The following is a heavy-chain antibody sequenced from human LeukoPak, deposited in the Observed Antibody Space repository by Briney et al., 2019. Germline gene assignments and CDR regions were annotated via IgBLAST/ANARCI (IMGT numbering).Heavy chain of an antibody. CDR3: VRGPYYLDSGSYYRVDY. D-gene: IGHD3-10*01. J-gene: IGHJ4*02. CDR1: VFTFSPYW. CDR2: LNSDGSST. V-gene: IGHV3-74*01. Sequence: PGRSLRLSCAVSVFTFSPYWANWVRHAPGRGLVWVSPLNSDGSSTSYTESVRGGFPVSRDNDKNRLYLQKKTERVGHTAVFLCVRGPYYLDSGSYYRVDYWGRGTVV.